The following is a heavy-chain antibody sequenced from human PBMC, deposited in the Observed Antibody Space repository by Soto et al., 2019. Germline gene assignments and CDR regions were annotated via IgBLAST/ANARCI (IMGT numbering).Heavy chain of an antibody. D-gene: IGHD6-6*01. J-gene: IGHJ6*02. V-gene: IGHV3-30-3*01. CDR2: ISYDGSNK. CDR3: AKAYSSSSYYYYGMDV. Sequence: QVQLVESGGGVVQPGRSLRLSCAASGFTFSSYAMHWVRQAPVKGLEWVAVISYDGSNKYYAGSVKGRFTISRDNSKNTLYLQMNSLRAEDTAVYYCAKAYSSSSYYYYGMDVWGQGTTVTVSS. CDR1: GFTFSSYA.